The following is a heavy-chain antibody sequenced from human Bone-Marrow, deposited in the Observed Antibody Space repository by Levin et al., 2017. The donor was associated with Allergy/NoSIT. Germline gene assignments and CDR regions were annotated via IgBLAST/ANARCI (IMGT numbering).Heavy chain of an antibody. CDR2: INPNSGNK. CDR3: ARGDCYSGSCYGPDWFDP. J-gene: IGHJ5*02. CDR1: GYTFTSYN. V-gene: IGHV1-8*01. Sequence: ASVKVSCKTSGYTFTSYNVYWVRQATGQGLEGMGHINPNSGNKGIARRFRGKVTMTRNCSITTAYMELSGLTSEDTAMYYCARGDCYSGSCYGPDWFDPWGQGTQVTVSS. D-gene: IGHD2-15*01.